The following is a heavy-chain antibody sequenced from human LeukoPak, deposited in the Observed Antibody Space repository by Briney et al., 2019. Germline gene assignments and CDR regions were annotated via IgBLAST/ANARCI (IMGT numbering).Heavy chain of an antibody. CDR2: IYSGTT. CDR1: GFSVSDNS. J-gene: IGHJ4*02. V-gene: IGHV3-66*03. D-gene: IGHD3-22*01. Sequence: GGSLRLSCTVSGFSVSDNSMSWVRQAPGKGLEWVSFIYSGTTHYSDSVKGRFTISRDNSKNTLYLQMNSLRAEDTAVYYCAKDIHYYDSSGYYSPFDYWGQGTLVTVSS. CDR3: AKDIHYYDSSGYYSPFDY.